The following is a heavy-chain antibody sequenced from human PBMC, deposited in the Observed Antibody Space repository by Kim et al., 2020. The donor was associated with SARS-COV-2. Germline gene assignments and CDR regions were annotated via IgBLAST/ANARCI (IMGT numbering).Heavy chain of an antibody. CDR1: GYSFTSYW. CDR3: ARLPIVVVVAATPEGWFDP. J-gene: IGHJ5*02. Sequence: GESLKISCKGSGYSFTSYWISWVRQMPGKGLEWMGRIDPSDSYTNYSPSFQGHVTISADKSISTAYLQWSSLKASDTAMYYCARLPIVVVVAATPEGWFDPWGQGTLVTVSS. V-gene: IGHV5-10-1*01. CDR2: IDPSDSYT. D-gene: IGHD2-15*01.